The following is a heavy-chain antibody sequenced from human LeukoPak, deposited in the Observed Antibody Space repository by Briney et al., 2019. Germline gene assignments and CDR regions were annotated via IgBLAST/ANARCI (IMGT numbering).Heavy chain of an antibody. CDR1: GFTFSSYG. D-gene: IGHD3-3*01. CDR2: IWYDGSNK. V-gene: IGHV3-33*01. Sequence: GGSLRLSCAASGFTFSSYGMHWVRQAPGKGLEWVAVIWYDGSNKHYADSVKGRFTISRDNAKNSLYLQMNSLRADDTAVYYCARMYYDYWSGYYQDYWGQGTLVTVSS. CDR3: ARMYYDYWSGYYQDY. J-gene: IGHJ4*02.